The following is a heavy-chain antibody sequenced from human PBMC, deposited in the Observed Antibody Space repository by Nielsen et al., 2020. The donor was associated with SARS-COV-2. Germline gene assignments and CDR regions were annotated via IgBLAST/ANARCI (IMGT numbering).Heavy chain of an antibody. Sequence: GESLKISCAASGFTFSSYGMHWVRQDPGKGLEWVAVIWYDGSNKYYADSVKGRFTISRDNSKNTLYLQMNSLRAEDTAVYYCARDLQGLQSAGYGMDVWGQGTTVTVSS. CDR3: ARDLQGLQSAGYGMDV. CDR2: IWYDGSNK. D-gene: IGHD3-16*01. V-gene: IGHV3-33*01. J-gene: IGHJ6*02. CDR1: GFTFSSYG.